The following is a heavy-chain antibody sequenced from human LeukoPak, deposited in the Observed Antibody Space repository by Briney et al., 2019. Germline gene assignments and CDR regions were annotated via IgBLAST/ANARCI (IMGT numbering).Heavy chain of an antibody. CDR1: GFTVSSNY. CDR3: AKSKREYSSSWWFDY. Sequence: GGSLRLSCAASGFTVSSNYMSWVRQAPGKGLEWVSVIYSGGSTYYADSVKGRFTISRDNSKNTLYLQMNSLRAEDTAVYYCAKSKREYSSSWWFDYWGQGTLVTVSS. J-gene: IGHJ4*02. CDR2: IYSGGST. V-gene: IGHV3-53*01. D-gene: IGHD6-13*01.